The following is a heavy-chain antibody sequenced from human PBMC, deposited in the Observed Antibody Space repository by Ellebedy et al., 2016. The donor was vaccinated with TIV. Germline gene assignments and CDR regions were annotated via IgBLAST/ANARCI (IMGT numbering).Heavy chain of an antibody. CDR1: GYSFPTYW. J-gene: IGHJ6*03. CDR3: ARPNMGYYYMDV. D-gene: IGHD2/OR15-2a*01. Sequence: GESLKISCKGSGYSFPTYWIGWVRQMPGKGLEWMGIYSPSFQGQFTISADKSTSTAYLQWSSLKASDTAMYYCARPNMGYYYMDVWGEGTTVTVSS. V-gene: IGHV5-51*01.